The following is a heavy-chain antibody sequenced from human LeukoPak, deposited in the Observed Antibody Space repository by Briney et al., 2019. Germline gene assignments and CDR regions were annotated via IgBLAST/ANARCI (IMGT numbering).Heavy chain of an antibody. CDR3: AREGSRALLL. CDR1: GGSFSGYY. J-gene: IGHJ4*02. D-gene: IGHD2-15*01. Sequence: PSETLSLTCAVYGGSFSGYYWSWIRQPPGKGLEWIGEINHSGSTNYNPTLKSRVTISVDTSKNQFSLKLSSVTAADTAVYYCAREGSRALLLWGQGTLVTVSS. V-gene: IGHV4-34*01. CDR2: INHSGST.